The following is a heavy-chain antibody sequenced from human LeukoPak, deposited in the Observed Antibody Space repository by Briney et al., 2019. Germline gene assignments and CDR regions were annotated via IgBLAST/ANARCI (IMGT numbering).Heavy chain of an antibody. CDR1: GYIFTNYD. D-gene: IGHD3-10*01. V-gene: IGHV1-18*01. CDR3: ARTQEVLLWFGELLEYYFDY. Sequence: ASVKVSCKASGYIFTNYDINWVRQAPGQGLEWKGWISGYNGHTNYAQKLQGRVTMTTDTSTSTAYMELRSLRSDDTAVYYCARTQEVLLWFGELLEYYFDYWGQGTLVTVSS. CDR2: ISGYNGHT. J-gene: IGHJ4*02.